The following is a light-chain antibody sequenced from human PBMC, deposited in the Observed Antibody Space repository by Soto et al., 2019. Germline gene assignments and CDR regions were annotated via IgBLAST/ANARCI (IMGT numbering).Light chain of an antibody. Sequence: QSALTQPASVSGSPGQSITISCTGTSSDVGSYTLVSWYQQHPGTAPNLMIYEGSKRPSGVSNRFSCSTSGNTASLTISGLQDDDAADYYCCSYAGSSPWVFGGGTKVTVL. CDR3: CSYAGSSPWV. V-gene: IGLV2-23*01. J-gene: IGLJ3*02. CDR1: SSDVGSYTL. CDR2: EGS.